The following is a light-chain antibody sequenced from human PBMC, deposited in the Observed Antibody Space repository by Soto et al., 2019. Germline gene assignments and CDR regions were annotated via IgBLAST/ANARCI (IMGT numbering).Light chain of an antibody. V-gene: IGKV3-15*01. J-gene: IGKJ1*01. CDR3: QQYNNWPPT. CDR2: GAS. Sequence: EVVVTQSPATLSVSPGERTTLSCRASESVSTNLAWYQQKPGQASRLLIYGASTRATGIPARFSGTRSGTEFTLTISSLQSEDFAVYYCQQYNNWPPTFGQGTKVEIK. CDR1: ESVSTN.